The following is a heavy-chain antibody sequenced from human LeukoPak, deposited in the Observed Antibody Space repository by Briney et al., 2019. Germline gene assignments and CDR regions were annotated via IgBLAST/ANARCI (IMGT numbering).Heavy chain of an antibody. J-gene: IGHJ4*02. CDR2: ISSSSSTI. Sequence: GGSLRLSCAASGFTFSSYSMNWVRQAPGKGLEWVSYISSSSSTIYYADSVKGRFTISRDNAKNSLYLQMNSLRDEDTAVYYCARTTQSYYDSSGYYRVGFDYWGQGTLVTVSP. V-gene: IGHV3-48*02. CDR3: ARTTQSYYDSSGYYRVGFDY. CDR1: GFTFSSYS. D-gene: IGHD3-22*01.